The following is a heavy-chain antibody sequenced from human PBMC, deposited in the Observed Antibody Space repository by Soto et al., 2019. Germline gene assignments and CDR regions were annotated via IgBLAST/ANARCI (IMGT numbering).Heavy chain of an antibody. J-gene: IGHJ4*02. D-gene: IGHD1-26*01. V-gene: IGHV3-33*06. CDR2: IWYDGSNK. Sequence: GGSLRLSCAASGFTFSSYGMHWVRQAPGKGLEWVAVIWYDGSNKYYADSVKGRFTISRDNSKNTLYLQMSNLRADDTAVYYCTKEPGTHPYSGPTMGRIGYYFFDSWGQGTLVTVSS. CDR1: GFTFSSYG. CDR3: TKEPGTHPYSGPTMGRIGYYFFDS.